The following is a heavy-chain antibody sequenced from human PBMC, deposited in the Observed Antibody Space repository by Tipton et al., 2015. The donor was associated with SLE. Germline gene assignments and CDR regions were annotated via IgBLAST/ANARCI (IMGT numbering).Heavy chain of an antibody. CDR2: INNDGSMT. J-gene: IGHJ5*02. CDR3: ARDDETNSAWYNWLDP. CDR1: GFVFSRFW. D-gene: IGHD1/OR15-1a*01. V-gene: IGHV3-74*01. Sequence: GSLRLSCAASGFVFSRFWMHWVRRSPGKGLDWVSYINNDGSMTRYADSVKGRFTISRDNARNTLYLEMTSLTVKDSALYYCARDDETNSAWYNWLDPCGQGTLVTVSS.